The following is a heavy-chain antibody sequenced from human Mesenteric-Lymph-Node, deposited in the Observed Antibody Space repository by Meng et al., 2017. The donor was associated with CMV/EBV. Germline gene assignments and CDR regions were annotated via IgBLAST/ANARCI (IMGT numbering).Heavy chain of an antibody. CDR2: IDSGSST. Sequence: GESLKISCAATGFTFRNYEMNWVRQAPGKGLEWVSYIDSGSSTYYADSVKGRFTISRDNAKNSLYLQMNSLRAEDTAVYYCARARYCSSTSCLLSYYYGMDVWGQGTTVTVSS. CDR1: GFTFRNYE. CDR3: ARARYCSSTSCLLSYYYGMDV. D-gene: IGHD2-2*01. V-gene: IGHV3-69-1*02. J-gene: IGHJ6*02.